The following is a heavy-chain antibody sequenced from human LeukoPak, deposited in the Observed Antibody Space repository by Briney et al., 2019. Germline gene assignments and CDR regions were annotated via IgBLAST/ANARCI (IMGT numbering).Heavy chain of an antibody. V-gene: IGHV3-43*02. CDR3: AKESGKFDY. CDR1: GINFADYA. Sequence: PGGSLRLSCVVSGINFADYAMHWDRQPPGKGLEWVSLISADGGSTFSADSVKGRFSISRDNSKNSLYLQMNSLRSEDTAMYYCAKESGKFDYWGQGTLLAVSS. J-gene: IGHJ4*02. CDR2: ISADGGST.